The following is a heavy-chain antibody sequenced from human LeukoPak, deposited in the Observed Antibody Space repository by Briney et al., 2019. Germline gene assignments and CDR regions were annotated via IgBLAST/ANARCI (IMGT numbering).Heavy chain of an antibody. Sequence: QPGGSLRLSCAASGFTFSSYSMNWVRQAPGKGLEWVSYISSSSSTIYYADSVKGRFTISRDNAKNSLYLQMNSLRAEDTAVYYCARADGDPEGDAFDIWGQGTMVTVSS. J-gene: IGHJ3*02. CDR2: ISSSSSTI. CDR1: GFTFSSYS. V-gene: IGHV3-48*01. D-gene: IGHD4-17*01. CDR3: ARADGDPEGDAFDI.